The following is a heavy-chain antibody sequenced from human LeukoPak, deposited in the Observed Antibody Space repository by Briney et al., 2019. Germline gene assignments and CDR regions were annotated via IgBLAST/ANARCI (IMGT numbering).Heavy chain of an antibody. D-gene: IGHD3-10*01. CDR3: AREGWFGYNWFDP. CDR2: INPNSGGT. Sequence: GASVKVSCKASGYTFTGYYMHWVRQAPGQGLEWMGWINPNSGGTNYAQKFQGRVTMTRDTSISTAYMELSRLRSDDTVVYYCAREGWFGYNWFDPWGQGTLVTVSS. J-gene: IGHJ5*02. CDR1: GYTFTGYY. V-gene: IGHV1-2*02.